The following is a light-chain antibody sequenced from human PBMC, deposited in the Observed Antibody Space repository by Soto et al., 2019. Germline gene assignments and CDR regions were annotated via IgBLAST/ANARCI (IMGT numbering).Light chain of an antibody. CDR3: QQYNNWPPGT. Sequence: EIVMTQSPATLSVSPGERATLSCRASQSVSSNLAWYQQKPGQAPRLLIYGASTRATGIPARFSGSGSGTKFTLTISRMQFEDFAVYYCQQYNNWPPGTLGQGNNVEI. J-gene: IGKJ1*01. CDR2: GAS. V-gene: IGKV3-15*01. CDR1: QSVSSN.